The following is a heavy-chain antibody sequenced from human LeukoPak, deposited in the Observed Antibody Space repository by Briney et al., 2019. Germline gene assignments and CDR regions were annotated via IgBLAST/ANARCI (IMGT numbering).Heavy chain of an antibody. Sequence: ASVKVSCKASGGTFSSYAISWVRQAPGQGLEWVGWINTNTGNPTYAQGFTGRFVFSFDTSVSTAYLQISSLKAEDTAVYYCAREGIRYWFDPWGQGTLVTVSS. V-gene: IGHV7-4-1*02. J-gene: IGHJ5*02. CDR1: GGTFSSYA. CDR3: AREGIRYWFDP. D-gene: IGHD3-10*01. CDR2: INTNTGNP.